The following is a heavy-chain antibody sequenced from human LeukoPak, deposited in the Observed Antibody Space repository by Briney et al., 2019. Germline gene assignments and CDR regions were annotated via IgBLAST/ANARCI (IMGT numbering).Heavy chain of an antibody. J-gene: IGHJ4*02. CDR1: GGTFSSYA. CDR3: ARVQWELPLDY. V-gene: IGHV1-46*01. CDR2: INPSGGST. D-gene: IGHD1-26*01. Sequence: ASVKVSCKASGGTFSSYAISWVRQAPGQGLEWMGIINPSGGSTSYAQKLQGRVAMTTDTCTSTAYMELRSLRSDDTAVYYCARVQWELPLDYWGQGTLVTVSS.